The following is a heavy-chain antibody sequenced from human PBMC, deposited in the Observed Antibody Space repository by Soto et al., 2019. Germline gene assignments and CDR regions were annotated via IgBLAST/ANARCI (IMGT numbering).Heavy chain of an antibody. D-gene: IGHD2-2*01. CDR1: GGTLSNYG. J-gene: IGHJ6*02. CDR3: AKFGESLPAASGLGMDV. V-gene: IGHV1-69*13. CDR2: IIPLLSTT. Sequence: SVKVSCKASGGTLSNYGISWVRQAPGQGLEWMGGIIPLLSTTNNAQKFQDRVTITADESTSTAYMDLSSLRSEDAAVYYCAKFGESLPAASGLGMDVWGQGTTVTVSS.